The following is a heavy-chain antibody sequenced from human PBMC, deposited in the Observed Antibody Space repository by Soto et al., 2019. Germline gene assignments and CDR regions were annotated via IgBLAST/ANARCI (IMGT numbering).Heavy chain of an antibody. CDR1: GFTFSSYG. V-gene: IGHV3-30*03. Sequence: QVQLVESGGGVVQPGRSLRLSCAASGFTFSSYGMHWVRQAPGKGLEWVVVISYDGSNKYYADSVKGRFTISRDNSKNTLYLQMNSLRAEDTAVYYCALSREGSVGPFDYWGQGTLVTVSS. J-gene: IGHJ4*02. D-gene: IGHD3-10*01. CDR2: ISYDGSNK. CDR3: ALSREGSVGPFDY.